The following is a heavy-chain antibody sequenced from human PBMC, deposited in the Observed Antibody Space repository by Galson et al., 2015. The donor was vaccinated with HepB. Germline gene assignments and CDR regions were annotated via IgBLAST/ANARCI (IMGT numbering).Heavy chain of an antibody. D-gene: IGHD3-10*01. V-gene: IGHV3-9*01. CDR2: ISWNGGTI. CDR3: AKAPRGSYYVTYFDL. CDR1: GLTLYDYA. J-gene: IGHJ4*02. Sequence: SLRLSCAASGLTLYDYAMHWVRHVPGKGPEWVAGISWNGGTITYADSVKGRFTISRDNAKNSLYLQMSSLRVEDTAFYFCAKAPRGSYYVTYFDLWGRGTLVTVSS.